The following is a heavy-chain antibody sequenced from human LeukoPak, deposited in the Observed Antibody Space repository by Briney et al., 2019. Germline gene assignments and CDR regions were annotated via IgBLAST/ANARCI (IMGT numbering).Heavy chain of an antibody. V-gene: IGHV1-46*01. CDR3: ARDQEGFDY. CDR1: GYIFTTYY. J-gene: IGHJ4*02. Sequence: ASVKVSCKASGYIFTTYYIQCVRQAPGQGLEWMGMIKPNGGSTEYAQNFQGRFTMTRDTPTTTVYMELSSLTSEDTAVYYSARDQEGFDYWGQGTLVTVSS. CDR2: IKPNGGST.